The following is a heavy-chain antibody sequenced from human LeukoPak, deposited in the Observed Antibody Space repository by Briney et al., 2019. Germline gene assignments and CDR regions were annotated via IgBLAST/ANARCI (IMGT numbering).Heavy chain of an antibody. D-gene: IGHD3-10*01. V-gene: IGHV3-64*01. J-gene: IGHJ4*02. Sequence: PGGSLRLSCAASGFTFSSYAMHWVRQAPGKGLEYVSAISSNGGSTYYANSVKGRFTISRDNSKNTLYLQMGSLRTEDTAVYYCAKGRDPGSGSFELDYWGQGTLVPVSS. CDR2: ISSNGGST. CDR1: GFTFSSYA. CDR3: AKGRDPGSGSFELDY.